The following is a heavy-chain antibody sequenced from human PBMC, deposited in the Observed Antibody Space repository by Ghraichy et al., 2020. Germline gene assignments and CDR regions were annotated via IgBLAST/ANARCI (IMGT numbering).Heavy chain of an antibody. CDR3: ARATPDYSNYVDWFDP. J-gene: IGHJ5*02. V-gene: IGHV3-48*02. CDR2: ISSSSSTI. Sequence: SCAASGFTFSSYSINWVRQAPGKGLEWVSYISSSSSTIYYADSVKGRFTISRDNAKNSLYLQMNSLRDEDTAVYYCARATPDYSNYVDWFDPWGQGTLVTVSS. D-gene: IGHD4-11*01. CDR1: GFTFSSYS.